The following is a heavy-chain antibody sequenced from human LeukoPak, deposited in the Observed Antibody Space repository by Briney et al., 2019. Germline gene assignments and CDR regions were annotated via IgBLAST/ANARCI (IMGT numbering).Heavy chain of an antibody. D-gene: IGHD6-25*01. V-gene: IGHV4-4*02. J-gene: IGHJ4*02. Sequence: PSETLSLTCGVSGGSVYSTNWWTWIRQPPGKGLGWIGEVHLDGRTNFNPSLKSRLTMSVDLSENHVSLKLTSVTAADTAVYYCAREGGFYRPLDYSGQGTLVTVSS. CDR1: GGSVYSTNW. CDR2: VHLDGRT. CDR3: AREGGFYRPLDY.